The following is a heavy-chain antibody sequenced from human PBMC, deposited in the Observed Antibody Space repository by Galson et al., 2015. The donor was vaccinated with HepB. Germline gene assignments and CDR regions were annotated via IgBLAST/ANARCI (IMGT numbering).Heavy chain of an antibody. V-gene: IGHV3-30*03. D-gene: IGHD3-22*01. Sequence: SLRLSCAASGFTFSSYSMNWVRQAPGKGLEWVAVISYDGSNKYYADSVKGRFTISRDNSKNTLYLQMNSLRAEDTAVYYCARAARDYYDSSGYYYEDYWGQGTLVTVSS. CDR3: ARAARDYYDSSGYYYEDY. CDR2: ISYDGSNK. CDR1: GFTFSSYS. J-gene: IGHJ4*02.